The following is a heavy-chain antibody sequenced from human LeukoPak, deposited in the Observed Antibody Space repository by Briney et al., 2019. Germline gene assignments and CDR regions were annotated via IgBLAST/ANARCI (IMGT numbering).Heavy chain of an antibody. CDR1: GYIFTNYD. V-gene: IGHV1-8*02. CDR2: VNPNNGNI. D-gene: IGHD6-19*01. CDR3: VRESTIEVAGSDAFDI. Sequence: ASVNVSCKASGYIFTNYDINGVRQASGQGLEWMGWVNPNNGNIGFAQKFQGRVTMSRNTSISTAYMELRGLRSEDTAVYYCVRESTIEVAGSDAFDIWGQGTKVIVSS. J-gene: IGHJ3*02.